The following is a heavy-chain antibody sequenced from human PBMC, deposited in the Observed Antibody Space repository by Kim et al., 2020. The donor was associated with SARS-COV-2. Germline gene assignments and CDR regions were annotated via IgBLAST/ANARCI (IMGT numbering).Heavy chain of an antibody. D-gene: IGHD1-20*01. V-gene: IGHV4-39*01. CDR2: IYYSGST. Sequence: SETLSLTCTVSGGSISSSSYYWGWIRQPPGKGLEWIGSIYYSGSTYYNPSLKSRVTISVDTSKNQFSLKLSSVTAADTAVYYCARLYIRTLDYWGQGTLVTVSS. CDR1: GGSISSSSYY. J-gene: IGHJ4*02. CDR3: ARLYIRTLDY.